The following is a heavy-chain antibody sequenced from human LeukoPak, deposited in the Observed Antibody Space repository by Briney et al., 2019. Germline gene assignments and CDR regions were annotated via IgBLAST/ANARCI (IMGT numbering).Heavy chain of an antibody. CDR1: GGTFSSYA. J-gene: IGHJ5*01. V-gene: IGHV1-69*05. CDR3: ATDDRLATMGFDF. CDR2: IIPILGTT. D-gene: IGHD1-14*01. Sequence: ASVKVSCKASGGTFSSYAFSWVRQAPGQGLQWMGGIIPILGTTNYAQQFQGRVTMTTDESTSTAFMELSSLRSEDTAIYYCATDDRLATMGFDFWGQGTLLTVSS.